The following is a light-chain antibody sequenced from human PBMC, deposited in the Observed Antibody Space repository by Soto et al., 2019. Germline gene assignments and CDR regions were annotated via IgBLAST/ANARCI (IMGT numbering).Light chain of an antibody. CDR1: QGISSA. CDR2: DAS. V-gene: IGKV1-13*02. J-gene: IGKJ5*01. Sequence: AIQLTQSPCSLSASVGDRVTITCRASQGISSALAWYQQKPGKAPKLLIYDASSLESGVPSRFSGSGSGTDFTLTISSLQPEDFATYYCQQFNSYSITFGQGTRLEIK. CDR3: QQFNSYSIT.